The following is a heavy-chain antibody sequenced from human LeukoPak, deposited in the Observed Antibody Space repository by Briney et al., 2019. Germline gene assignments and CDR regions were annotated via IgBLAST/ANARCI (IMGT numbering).Heavy chain of an antibody. Sequence: GALILSFTGSGFTLNSYAMNWVRRAPGQGLEWVSSIRSSSSDLYYTDSVKGRFTISRDNAKNSLYLQMNSLRAEDTAVYYCVTAYGRSSGAFDIWGQGTMVTVSS. CDR2: IRSSSSDL. CDR3: VTAYGRSSGAFDI. J-gene: IGHJ3*02. CDR1: GFTLNSYA. V-gene: IGHV3-21*01. D-gene: IGHD4-17*01.